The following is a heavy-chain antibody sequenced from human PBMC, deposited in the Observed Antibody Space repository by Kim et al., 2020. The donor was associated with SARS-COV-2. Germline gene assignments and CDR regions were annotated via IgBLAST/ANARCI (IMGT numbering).Heavy chain of an antibody. CDR3: ARQQRYSSGWYGSLYY. J-gene: IGHJ6*01. V-gene: IGHV4-39*01. CDR2: TYYSGNT. D-gene: IGHD6-19*01. CDR1: GGSLSSSSYY. Sequence: SETLSITCTVSGGSLSSSSYYWGWIRQPPGNGLEWSGTTYYSGNTYYNPSLKSRVTISVDTSTNQFSLKLVSVTAADTSVYYCARQQRYSSGWYGSLYY.